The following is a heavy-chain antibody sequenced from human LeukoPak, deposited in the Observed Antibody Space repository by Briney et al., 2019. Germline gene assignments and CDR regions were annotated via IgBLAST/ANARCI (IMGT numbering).Heavy chain of an antibody. J-gene: IGHJ3*02. CDR1: GGSISSYY. CDR2: IYYSGST. Sequence: PSETLSLTCTVSGGSISSYYWSWIRQPPGKGLEWIGYIYYSGSTNYNPSLKSRVTISVDTSKNQFSLKLSSVTAADTAAYYCARDLPYCGGDCYGNIWGQGTMVTVSS. D-gene: IGHD2-21*02. CDR3: ARDLPYCGGDCYGNI. V-gene: IGHV4-59*01.